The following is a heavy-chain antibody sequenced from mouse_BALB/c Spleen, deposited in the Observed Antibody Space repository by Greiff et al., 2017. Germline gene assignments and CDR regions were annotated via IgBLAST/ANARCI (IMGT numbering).Heavy chain of an antibody. CDR2: INPYNGDT. V-gene: IGHV1-20*02. J-gene: IGHJ4*01. Sequence: EVHLVESGPELVKPGASVKISCKASGYSFTGYFMNWVMQSHGKSLEWIGRINPYNGDTFYNQKFKGKATLTVDKSSSTAHMELRSLASEDSAVYYCARTGGNYFMDYWGQGTSVTVSS. CDR1: GYSFTGYF. CDR3: ARTGGNYFMDY.